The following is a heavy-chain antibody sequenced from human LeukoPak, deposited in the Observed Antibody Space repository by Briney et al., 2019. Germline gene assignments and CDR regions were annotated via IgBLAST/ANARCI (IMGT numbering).Heavy chain of an antibody. D-gene: IGHD2-2*01. J-gene: IGHJ4*02. V-gene: IGHV3-30*18. CDR3: AKGGYQLLFRVPFDY. Sequence: PGGSLRLSCAASGFTFSSYGMPWVRQAPGKGLEWVAVISYDGSNKYYADSVKGRFTISRDNSKNTLYLQMNSLRAEDTAVYYCAKGGYQLLFRVPFDYWGQGTLVTVSS. CDR2: ISYDGSNK. CDR1: GFTFSSYG.